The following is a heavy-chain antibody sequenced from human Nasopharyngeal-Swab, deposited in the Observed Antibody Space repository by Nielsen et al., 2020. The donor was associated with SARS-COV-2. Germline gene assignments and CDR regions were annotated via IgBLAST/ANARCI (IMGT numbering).Heavy chain of an antibody. CDR3: ARVSPLPYSSSWYYFDY. J-gene: IGHJ4*02. V-gene: IGHV1-8*01. Sequence: ASVKVSCKASGYTFTSYDINWVRQATGQGLEWMGWMNPNSGNTGYAQKFQGRVTMTRNTSISTAYMELGSLRSEDTAVYYCARVSPLPYSSSWYYFDYWGQGALVTVSS. CDR2: MNPNSGNT. CDR1: GYTFTSYD. D-gene: IGHD6-13*01.